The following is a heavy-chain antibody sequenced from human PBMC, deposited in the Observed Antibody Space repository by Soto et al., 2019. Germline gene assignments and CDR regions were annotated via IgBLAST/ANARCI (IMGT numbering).Heavy chain of an antibody. J-gene: IGHJ4*02. Sequence: QVQLQESGPGLVKPSQTLSLTCTVSGGSISSGDYYWSWIRQPPGKGLEWIGYIYYSGSTYYNPSLKSRVTISVDTAKNKVSLKLSSVTAADTAVYYCAIDGGNSVHFDDWGQGTPVTVSS. CDR3: AIDGGNSVHFDD. V-gene: IGHV4-30-4*01. D-gene: IGHD2-21*02. CDR2: IYYSGST. CDR1: GGSISSGDYY.